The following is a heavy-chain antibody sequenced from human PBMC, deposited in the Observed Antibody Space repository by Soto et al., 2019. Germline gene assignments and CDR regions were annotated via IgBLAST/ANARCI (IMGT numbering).Heavy chain of an antibody. J-gene: IGHJ4*02. CDR1: GFTFSTYA. CDR2: ISAGGGTT. Sequence: EVQLLESGGNLVQPGGSLTLSCAASGFTFSTYAMSWVRQAPGKGLEWVSTISAGGGTTYYADSVKGRFTISRDNSKNTLYLQINSLRAEDTAVYYSAKDFPGGGYFDYWGQGTLVTVSS. D-gene: IGHD3-16*01. V-gene: IGHV3-23*01. CDR3: AKDFPGGGYFDY.